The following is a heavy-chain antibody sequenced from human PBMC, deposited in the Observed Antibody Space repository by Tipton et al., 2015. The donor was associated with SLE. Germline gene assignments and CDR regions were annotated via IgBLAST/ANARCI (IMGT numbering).Heavy chain of an antibody. D-gene: IGHD2-21*01. V-gene: IGHV4-39*07. J-gene: IGHJ4*02. CDR3: ARRRFQSAPDY. Sequence: TLSLTCTVSGGSISTSNNYWDWIRQPPGKGLEWIGTIYYSGRTDYNPSLKSRVTMSVDTSMNQFSLRLTSVTAADTAVYYCARRRFQSAPDYWGQGTLVSVSS. CDR2: IYYSGRT. CDR1: GGSISTSNNY.